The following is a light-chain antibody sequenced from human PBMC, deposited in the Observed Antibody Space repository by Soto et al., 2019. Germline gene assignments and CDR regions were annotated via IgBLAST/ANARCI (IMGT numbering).Light chain of an antibody. CDR2: GAS. V-gene: IGKV3D-15*01. CDR1: ESVSSN. CDR3: QQYNNWPPLT. J-gene: IGKJ4*01. Sequence: EVVMTQSPATRSMSPGERATLSCRASESVSSNLAWYQQKPGQPPRLLIRGASTRAAGIPARFSGSGSGTGFTLTISSLQSEDFAVYYCQQYNNWPPLTFGGGTKVDI.